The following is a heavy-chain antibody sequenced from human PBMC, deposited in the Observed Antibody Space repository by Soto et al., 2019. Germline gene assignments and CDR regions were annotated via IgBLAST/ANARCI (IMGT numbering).Heavy chain of an antibody. Sequence: QAQLVQSGAEVKKPGPSVKVSCKASGYTFTSYGISCARQAPGQGLEWMGWISAYNGNTTYAQQLQGRVTMTSDASASTAYMELRSLRSDDTAVYYCARVGVSIVVVQAASYFDYCGQGTLVTVSS. CDR2: ISAYNGNT. D-gene: IGHD2-2*01. CDR1: GYTFTSYG. V-gene: IGHV1-18*01. J-gene: IGHJ4*02. CDR3: ARVGVSIVVVQAASYFDY.